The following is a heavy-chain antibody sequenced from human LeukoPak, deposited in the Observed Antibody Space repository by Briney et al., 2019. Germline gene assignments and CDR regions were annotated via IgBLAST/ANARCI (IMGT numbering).Heavy chain of an antibody. Sequence: SQTLSLTCAISGDSVSSNSAAWNWIRQSPPRGPEWLGRTYFRSKWKTDYAVSVKSRITINPDTSKNQFSLQLKSVTPEDTAMYYCARIVGGRPDSWGQGTLVTVSS. D-gene: IGHD4-23*01. CDR3: ARIVGGRPDS. V-gene: IGHV6-1*01. CDR2: TYFRSKWKT. CDR1: GDSVSSNSAA. J-gene: IGHJ4*02.